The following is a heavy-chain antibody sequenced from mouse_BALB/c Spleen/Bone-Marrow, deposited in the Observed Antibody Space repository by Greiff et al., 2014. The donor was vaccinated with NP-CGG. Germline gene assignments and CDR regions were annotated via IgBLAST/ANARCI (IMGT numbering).Heavy chain of an antibody. V-gene: IGHV2-2*02. J-gene: IGHJ4*01. CDR1: GFSLTSYG. D-gene: IGHD2-1*01. CDR3: ARNGYGKGGAMDY. Sequence: QVQLQQSGPGLVQPSQSLSITCTVSGFSLTSYGVHWVRQSPGKGQEWLGVIWSGGSTDYNAAFISRLSISKDNSKSQVFFKMNSLQANDTAIYYCARNGYGKGGAMDYWGQGTSVTVSS. CDR2: IWSGGST.